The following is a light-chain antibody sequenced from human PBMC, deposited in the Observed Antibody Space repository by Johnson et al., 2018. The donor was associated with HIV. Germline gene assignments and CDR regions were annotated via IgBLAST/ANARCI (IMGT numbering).Light chain of an antibody. J-gene: IGLJ1*01. CDR1: SSNIGNNY. V-gene: IGLV1-51*02. Sequence: QSVLTQPPSVSAAPGQKVTISCSGSSSNIGNNYVSWYQQLPGTAPKLLIYENNKRPSGIPDRFSGSESGTSATLGITGLQTGDEADYYCGTWDSSLSAYVFGTGTKVTGL. CDR2: ENN. CDR3: GTWDSSLSAYV.